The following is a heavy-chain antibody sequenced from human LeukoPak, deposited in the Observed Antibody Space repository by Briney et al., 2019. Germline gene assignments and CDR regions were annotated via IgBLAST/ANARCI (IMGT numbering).Heavy chain of an antibody. V-gene: IGHV4-34*01. CDR2: INHREST. CDR1: GGSFSGYY. CDR3: ARARRGYVDYYYYYYIDV. J-gene: IGHJ6*03. Sequence: PSETLSLTCAVYGGSFSGYYWSWIRQPPGKGLEWIGEINHRESTNYNPSLKSRVTISGDTSKNQFSLKLSSVTAADTAVYYCARARRGYVDYYYYYYIDVWGKGTTVTVSS. D-gene: IGHD5-12*01.